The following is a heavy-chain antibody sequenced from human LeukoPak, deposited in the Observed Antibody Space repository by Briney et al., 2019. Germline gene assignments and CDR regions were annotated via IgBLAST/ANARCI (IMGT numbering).Heavy chain of an antibody. V-gene: IGHV4-59*08. J-gene: IGHJ4*02. CDR1: GGSISSYY. D-gene: IGHD3-22*01. Sequence: KASETLSLTCTVSGGSISSYYWSWIRQPPGKGLEWIGYIYYSGSTNYNPSLKSRVTISVDTSKNQFSLKLSSVTAADTAVYYCARHDSSGYWGYYFDYWGQGTLVTVSS. CDR3: ARHDSSGYWGYYFDY. CDR2: IYYSGST.